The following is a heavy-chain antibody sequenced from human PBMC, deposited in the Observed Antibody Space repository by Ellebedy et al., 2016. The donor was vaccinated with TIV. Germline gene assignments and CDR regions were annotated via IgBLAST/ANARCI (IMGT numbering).Heavy chain of an antibody. CDR1: GFTFSSYW. D-gene: IGHD3-10*01. V-gene: IGHV3-23*01. J-gene: IGHJ3*02. Sequence: GESLKISCAGSGFTFSSYWMIWVRQAPGKGLEWVSAISGSGGSTYYADSVKGRFTISRDNSKNTLYLQMNSLRAEDTAVYYCARGSNVLWFGELLYRPDDAFDIWGQGTMVTVSS. CDR3: ARGSNVLWFGELLYRPDDAFDI. CDR2: ISGSGGST.